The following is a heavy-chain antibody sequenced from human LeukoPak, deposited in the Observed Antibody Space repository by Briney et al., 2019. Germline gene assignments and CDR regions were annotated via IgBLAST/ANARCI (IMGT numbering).Heavy chain of an antibody. CDR2: INTNTGNP. V-gene: IGHV7-4-1*02. J-gene: IGHJ5*02. CDR3: ARKPSCSGDSCWRWFDP. D-gene: IGHD2-15*01. Sequence: ASVKVSCKASGYTFTNYAMNWVRQAPGQGLEWMGWINTNTGNPTYAQGFTGRFVFSLDTSVSTAYLQISSLKAEDTAVYYCARKPSCSGDSCWRWFDPWGQGTLVTVSS. CDR1: GYTFTNYA.